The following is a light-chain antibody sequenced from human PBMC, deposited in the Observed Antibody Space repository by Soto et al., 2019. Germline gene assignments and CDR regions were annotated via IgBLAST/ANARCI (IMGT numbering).Light chain of an antibody. CDR1: SSDVGGYNS. J-gene: IGLJ2*01. V-gene: IGLV2-14*03. CDR3: NSYTRSTALV. CDR2: DVS. Sequence: QSALTQPASVSGSPGQSITISCTGSSSDVGGYNSVSWYQQHPGKAHKLMIYDVSNRPSGVANRFSGSKSGNTASLTVSLLTAEDEAYYYCNSYTRSTALVFGGGTKLTVL.